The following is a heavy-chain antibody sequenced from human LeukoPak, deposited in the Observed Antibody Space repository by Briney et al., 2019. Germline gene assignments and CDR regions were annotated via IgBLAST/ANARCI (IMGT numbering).Heavy chain of an antibody. CDR1: GDSVSNNSAS. V-gene: IGHV6-1*01. J-gene: IGHJ5*02. Sequence: SQTLSLTCVISGDSVSNNSASWNWIRQTPSRGLEWLGRTYYRSRWYKDYAVSVKSRITINPDTSKNQFSLQLNSVTPEDTAVYYCARWLTTWGQGTLVTVSS. CDR3: ARWLTT. CDR2: TYYRSRWYK. D-gene: IGHD3-9*01.